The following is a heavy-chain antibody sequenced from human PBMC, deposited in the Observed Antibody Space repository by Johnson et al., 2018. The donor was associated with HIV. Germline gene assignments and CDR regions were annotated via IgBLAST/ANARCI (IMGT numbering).Heavy chain of an antibody. CDR3: AREGEGYSSSWYDAFDI. D-gene: IGHD6-13*01. Sequence: VQLVESGGALVQPGRSLRLSCAASGFTFDDYAMHWVRQAPGKGLEWVSGISWNSGSIGYAHSVKGRFTISRDNAKNSLYLQMNSLRAEDTALYYCAREGEGYSSSWYDAFDIWGQGTMVTVSS. CDR2: ISWNSGSI. V-gene: IGHV3-9*01. J-gene: IGHJ3*02. CDR1: GFTFDDYA.